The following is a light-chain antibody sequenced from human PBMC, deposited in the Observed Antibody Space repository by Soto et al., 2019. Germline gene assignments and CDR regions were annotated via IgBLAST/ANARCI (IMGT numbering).Light chain of an antibody. Sequence: QSVLTKPASVSGSPGQSITISCTGTSSDVGFYNYVSWYQQHPGKAPKLMIYDVSNRPSGVSYRFSGSKSGNTASLTISGLQAVDEADYYCSSYTNSVTREFGGGTNVTVL. CDR2: DVS. CDR3: SSYTNSVTRE. J-gene: IGLJ3*02. V-gene: IGLV2-14*01. CDR1: SSDVGFYNY.